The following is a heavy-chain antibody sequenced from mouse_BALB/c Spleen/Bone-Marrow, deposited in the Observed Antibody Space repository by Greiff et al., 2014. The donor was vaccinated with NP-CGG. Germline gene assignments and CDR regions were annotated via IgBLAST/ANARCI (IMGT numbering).Heavy chain of an antibody. Sequence: VQLKESGGGLVKPGGSLKLSCAASGFTFSSYGMSWVRQTPEKRLEWVATISGGGSYTYFSDSVKGRFTISRDNAKNNLNLQMSSLRSEDTALYYCARSFGSSYWYFDVWGAGTTVTVSS. CDR1: GFTFSSYG. D-gene: IGHD1-1*01. V-gene: IGHV5-9-2*01. CDR2: ISGGGSYT. J-gene: IGHJ1*01. CDR3: ARSFGSSYWYFDV.